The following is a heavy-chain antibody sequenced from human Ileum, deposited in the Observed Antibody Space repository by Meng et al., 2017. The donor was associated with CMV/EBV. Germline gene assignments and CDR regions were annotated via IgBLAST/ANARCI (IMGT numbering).Heavy chain of an antibody. J-gene: IGHJ4*02. V-gene: IGHV5-51*01. CDR3: ARHGGYDRSGFYDY. D-gene: IGHD3-22*01. Sequence: GGSLRLSCKGSGDSFSNYWIGWVRQVPGKGLEWLGIIYPCDSHTSYSPSFQGQVTITADKSMSAAYLQWSSLKASDTAMDYCARHGGYDRSGFYDYWGQGTLVTVSS. CDR2: IYPCDSHT. CDR1: GDSFSNYW.